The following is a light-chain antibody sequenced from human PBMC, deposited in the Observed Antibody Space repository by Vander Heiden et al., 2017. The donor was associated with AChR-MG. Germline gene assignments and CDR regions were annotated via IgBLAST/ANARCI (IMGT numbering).Light chain of an antibody. J-gene: IGKJ4*01. Sequence: DIVMTQSPDSLAVSLGERATINCKSSQSVLYSSDNKNYLAWYQQKPGQPPMVLIYWASIRESGVPDRFSGSGSGTDFTLTISSLQAEDVAVYYCQQHYSTPLTFGGGTKVEIK. CDR2: WAS. CDR1: QSVLYSSDNKNY. V-gene: IGKV4-1*01. CDR3: QQHYSTPLT.